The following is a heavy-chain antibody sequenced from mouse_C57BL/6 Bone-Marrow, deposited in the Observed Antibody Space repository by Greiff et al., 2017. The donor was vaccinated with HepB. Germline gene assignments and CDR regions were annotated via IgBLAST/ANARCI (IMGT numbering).Heavy chain of an antibody. V-gene: IGHV1-36*01. Sequence: EVQLQQSGPVLVKPGPSVKISCKASGFTLTDYYMHRVKQSHGKSLEWIGLVYPYNGGTSYNQKFKGKATLTVDTSSSTAYMELNSLTSEDSAVYYCARETYYGSSYGRFDYWGQGTTLTVSS. J-gene: IGHJ2*01. CDR1: GFTLTDYY. CDR3: ARETYYGSSYGRFDY. CDR2: VYPYNGGT. D-gene: IGHD1-1*01.